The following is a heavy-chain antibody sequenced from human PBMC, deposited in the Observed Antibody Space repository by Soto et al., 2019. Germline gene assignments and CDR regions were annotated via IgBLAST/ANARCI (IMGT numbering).Heavy chain of an antibody. D-gene: IGHD3-22*01. CDR1: GYIFTGNY. Sequence: ASVKVSCKASGYIFTGNYMHWVRQAPGQGLEWMGIINPRSTSARYAQKVQGRVTMTTDTSTSTVYMELSSLTSEDTAVYYCAREGLFGYYDSSGYMDYWGQGTLVTVSS. V-gene: IGHV1-46*03. CDR2: INPRSTSA. CDR3: AREGLFGYYDSSGYMDY. J-gene: IGHJ4*02.